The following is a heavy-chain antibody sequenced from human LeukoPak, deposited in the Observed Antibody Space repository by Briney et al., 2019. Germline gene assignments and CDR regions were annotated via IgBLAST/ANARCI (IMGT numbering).Heavy chain of an antibody. CDR1: GGSISSGGHY. D-gene: IGHD6-6*01. V-gene: IGHV4-30-2*01. Sequence: SQTLSLTCTVSGGSISSGGHYWNWIRQPPGKGLELIGYIFHSGSSYYNPSLKSRVTMSVDTSKNQFSLKLSSVTAADTAVYYCAREAAARTLNWFDPWGQGTLVTVSS. CDR3: AREAAARTLNWFDP. J-gene: IGHJ5*02. CDR2: IFHSGSS.